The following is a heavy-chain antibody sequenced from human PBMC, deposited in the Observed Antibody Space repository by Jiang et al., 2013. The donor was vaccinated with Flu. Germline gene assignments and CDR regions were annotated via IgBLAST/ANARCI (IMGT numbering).Heavy chain of an antibody. J-gene: IGHJ6*02. V-gene: IGHV3-30*02. Sequence: VQLVESGGGVVQPGGSLRLSCAASGFTFSSYGMHWVRQAPGKGLEWVAFIRYDGSNKYYADSVKGRFTISRDNSKNTLYLQMNSLRAEDTAVYYCAKGGLERRYYYYGMDVVGQGTTVTVSS. CDR2: IRYDGSNK. CDR1: GFTFSSYG. D-gene: IGHD1-1*01. CDR3: AKGGLERRYYYYGMDV.